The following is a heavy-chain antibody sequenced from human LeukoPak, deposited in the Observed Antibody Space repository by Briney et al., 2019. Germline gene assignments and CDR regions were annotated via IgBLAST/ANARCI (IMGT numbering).Heavy chain of an antibody. V-gene: IGHV3-7*05. Sequence: GGSLRLSCAVSGFTLSSYWMTWVRQAPGKGVEWVAKIKQDGSEKYYVDSVKGRFTISRDNAKNSLYLQMNSLRAEDTAVYYCARTDFWSGYHRGYFDYWGQGTLVTVSS. CDR2: IKQDGSEK. CDR3: ARTDFWSGYHRGYFDY. CDR1: GFTLSSYW. D-gene: IGHD3-3*01. J-gene: IGHJ4*02.